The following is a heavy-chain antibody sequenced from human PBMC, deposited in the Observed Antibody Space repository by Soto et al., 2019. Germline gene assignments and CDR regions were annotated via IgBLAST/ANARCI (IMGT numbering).Heavy chain of an antibody. J-gene: IGHJ3*02. Sequence: QVQLVESGGGLVKPGGSLRLSCAASGFTFSDYYMSWIRQAPGKGLEWVSYISSSSSYTNYADSVKGRFTISRDNAKNPLYLQMNSLRAEDTAVYYCARDLREQIVVVTADDAFDIWGQGTMVTVSS. CDR1: GFTFSDYY. V-gene: IGHV3-11*06. D-gene: IGHD2-21*02. CDR3: ARDLREQIVVVTADDAFDI. CDR2: ISSSSSYT.